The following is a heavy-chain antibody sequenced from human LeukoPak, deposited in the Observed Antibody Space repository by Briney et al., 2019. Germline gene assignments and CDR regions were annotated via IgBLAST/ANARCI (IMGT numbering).Heavy chain of an antibody. D-gene: IGHD3-10*01. Sequence: GASVKVSCKASGYTFTGYYMHWVRRAPGQGLEWMGWINPNSGGTNYAQKFQGRVTMTRDTSISTAYMELSRLRSDDTAVYYCARDLHYYGSGSYYLFDYWGQGTLVTVSS. J-gene: IGHJ4*02. CDR3: ARDLHYYGSGSYYLFDY. V-gene: IGHV1-2*02. CDR1: GYTFTGYY. CDR2: INPNSGGT.